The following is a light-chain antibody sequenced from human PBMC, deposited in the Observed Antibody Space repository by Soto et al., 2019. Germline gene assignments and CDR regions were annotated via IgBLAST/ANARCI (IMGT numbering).Light chain of an antibody. CDR3: AAWADSLSGVV. Sequence: QSVLTQPPSASGTPGQRVTISCSGSSYNIGSNYVYWYQQLPGTAPKLLIYRNNQRPSGVPDRFSGSKSGTSASLAISGLRSEDEADYYCAAWADSLSGVVFGGGTKLTVL. CDR2: RNN. J-gene: IGLJ2*01. V-gene: IGLV1-47*01. CDR1: SYNIGSNY.